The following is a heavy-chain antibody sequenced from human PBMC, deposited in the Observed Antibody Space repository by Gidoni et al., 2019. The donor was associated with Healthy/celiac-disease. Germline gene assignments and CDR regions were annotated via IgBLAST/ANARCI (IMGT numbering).Heavy chain of an antibody. D-gene: IGHD4-17*01. V-gene: IGHV3-9*01. J-gene: IGHJ4*02. CDR2: ISWNSGSI. CDR3: AKDVTTVTTPYFDY. Sequence: EVQLVESGGGLVQPVRSLRLSCAASGFTFDDYAMHWVRQAPGKGLEGVSGISWNSGSIGYADSVKGRVTISRDNAKNSLYLQMNSLRAEDTALYYGAKDVTTVTTPYFDYWGQGTLVTVSS. CDR1: GFTFDDYA.